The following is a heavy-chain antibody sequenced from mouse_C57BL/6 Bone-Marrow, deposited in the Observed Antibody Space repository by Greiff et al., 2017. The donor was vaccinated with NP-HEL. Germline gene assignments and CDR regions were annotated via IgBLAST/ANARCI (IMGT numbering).Heavy chain of an antibody. D-gene: IGHD6-2*01. CDR3: TTGVSYAMDY. J-gene: IGHJ4*01. CDR1: GFNIKDDY. V-gene: IGHV14-4*01. CDR2: IDPENGDT. Sequence: DVKLQESGAELVRPGASVKLSCTASGFNIKDDYMHWVKQRPEQGLEWIGWIDPENGDTEYASKFQGKATITADTSSNTAYLQLSSLTSEDTAVYYCTTGVSYAMDYWGQGTSVTVSS.